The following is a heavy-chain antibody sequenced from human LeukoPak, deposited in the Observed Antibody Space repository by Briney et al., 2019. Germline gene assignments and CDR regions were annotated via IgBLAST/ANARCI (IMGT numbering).Heavy chain of an antibody. CDR2: ITSGFTP. J-gene: IGHJ4*02. CDR1: GLTFSNYA. D-gene: IGHD1-26*01. Sequence: PGGPLSLSCAASGLTFSNYAMSWFRQAPGKGLEWVSGITSGFTPHYADSVKGRFTISRDNSKNTFHLQMNSLRAEDTAVYYCAKDYSDSRVGDVFFEYWGQGTLVTVSS. CDR3: AKDYSDSRVGDVFFEY. V-gene: IGHV3-23*01.